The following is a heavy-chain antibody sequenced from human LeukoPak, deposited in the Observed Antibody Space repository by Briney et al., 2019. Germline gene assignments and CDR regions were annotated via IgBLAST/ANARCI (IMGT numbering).Heavy chain of an antibody. CDR1: GGTFSSYA. D-gene: IGHD3-22*01. CDR2: IIPIFGTA. J-gene: IGHJ4*02. Sequence: SVKVSCKASGGTFSSYAISWVRQAPGQGLEWMGGIIPIFGTANYAQKFQGTVTITTDESTSTAYMELSSLRSEDTAVYYCARAPYYYDSSGLNRYYFDYWGQGTLVTVSS. CDR3: ARAPYYYDSSGLNRYYFDY. V-gene: IGHV1-69*05.